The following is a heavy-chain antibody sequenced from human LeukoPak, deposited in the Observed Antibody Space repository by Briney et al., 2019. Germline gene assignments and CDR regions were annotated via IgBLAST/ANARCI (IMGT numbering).Heavy chain of an antibody. CDR3: AREYSSGWYYFDY. CDR1: GYTFTGYY. D-gene: IGHD6-19*01. Sequence: GASVKVSCKASGYTFTGYYMHWVRQAPGQGLEWMGWINTNTGNPTYAQGFTGRFVFSLDTSVSTAYLQISSLKAEDTAVYYCAREYSSGWYYFDYWGQGTLVTVSS. V-gene: IGHV7-4-1*02. J-gene: IGHJ4*02. CDR2: INTNTGNP.